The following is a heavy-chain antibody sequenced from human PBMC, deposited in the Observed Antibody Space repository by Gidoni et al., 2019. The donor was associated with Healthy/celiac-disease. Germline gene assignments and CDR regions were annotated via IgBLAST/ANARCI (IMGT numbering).Heavy chain of an antibody. CDR2: INHSGST. V-gene: IGHV4-34*01. J-gene: IGHJ1*01. Sequence: QVQLQQWGAGLLKPSETLSLTCAVYGGSFSGYYWSWIRQPPGKGLEWIGEINHSGSTNYNPSLKSRVTISVDTSKNQFSLKLSSVTAADTAVYYCARGGGYCSGGSCYSRRYFQHWGQGTLVTVSS. CDR1: GGSFSGYY. CDR3: ARGGGYCSGGSCYSRRYFQH. D-gene: IGHD2-15*01.